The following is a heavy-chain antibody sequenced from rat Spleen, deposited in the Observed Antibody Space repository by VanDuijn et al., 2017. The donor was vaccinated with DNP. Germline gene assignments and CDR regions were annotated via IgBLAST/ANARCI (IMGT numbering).Heavy chain of an antibody. CDR1: GFSLTSNS. CDR2: IWTGGST. D-gene: IGHD1-5*01. CDR3: TRGYRYNPPYAMDA. Sequence: QVQPKESGPGLVQPSQTLSLTCTVSGFSLTSNSVHWVRQPPGKGLEWVGAIWTGGSTDYNSALKSRLSISRDTFKSQVFLKMNSLQTEDTAIYFCTRGYRYNPPYAMDAWGQGTSVTVSS. V-gene: IGHV2-1*01. J-gene: IGHJ4*01.